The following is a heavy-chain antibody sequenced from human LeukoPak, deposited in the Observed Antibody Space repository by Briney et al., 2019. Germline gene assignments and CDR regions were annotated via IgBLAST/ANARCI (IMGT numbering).Heavy chain of an antibody. CDR2: VNRDGSET. CDR3: ARNNGMDV. J-gene: IGHJ6*02. CDR1: GFALSSHW. V-gene: IGHV3-7*03. Sequence: GGSLRLSCAASGFALSSHWMTWVRQVPGRGPEWVANVNRDGSETYYLDSVRGRFTISKDNAKNSLYLQMNSLRAEDTALYHCARNNGMDVWGQGTTVTVSS.